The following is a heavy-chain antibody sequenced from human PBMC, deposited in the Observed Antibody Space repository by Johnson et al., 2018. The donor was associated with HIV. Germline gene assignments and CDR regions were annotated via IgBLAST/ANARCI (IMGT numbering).Heavy chain of an antibody. CDR1: GFTFSSYG. J-gene: IGHJ3*02. CDR2: IRSDGSKK. V-gene: IGHV3-30*02. Sequence: QVQLVESGGGVVQPGGSLRLSCVASGFTFSSYGMHWVRQAPGKGLEWVAFIRSDGSKKYSADSVKGRFTISRANAKNSLYLQMNRLRAEDTAVYYCARGFDAFDILGQGTMVTVSS. CDR3: ARGFDAFDI.